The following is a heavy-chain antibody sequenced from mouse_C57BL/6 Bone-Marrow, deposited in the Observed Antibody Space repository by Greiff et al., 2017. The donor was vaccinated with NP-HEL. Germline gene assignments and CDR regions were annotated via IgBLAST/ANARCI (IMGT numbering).Heavy chain of an antibody. J-gene: IGHJ2*01. Sequence: EVHLVESGGGLVQPGGSLSLSCAASGFTFTDYYMSWVRQPPGKALEWLGFIRNKANGYTTEYSASVKGRFTISRDNSQSILYLQMNALRAEDSATYYCARYRLGQDYWGQGTTLTVSS. CDR3: ARYRLGQDY. D-gene: IGHD3-3*01. CDR2: IRNKANGYTT. CDR1: GFTFTDYY. V-gene: IGHV7-3*01.